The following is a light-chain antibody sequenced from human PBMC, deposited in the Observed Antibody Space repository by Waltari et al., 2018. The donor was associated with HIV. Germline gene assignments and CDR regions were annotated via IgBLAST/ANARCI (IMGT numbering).Light chain of an antibody. CDR2: GAS. J-gene: IGKJ2*01. Sequence: IVLTPSPGTLTLSPGERATHSCRASQSVSSSYLAWYQQKPGQAPRLLIYGASSRATGIPDRFSGSGSGTDFTLTISRLEPEDFAVYYCQQYGSSSYTFGQGTKLEIK. CDR3: QQYGSSSYT. CDR1: QSVSSSY. V-gene: IGKV3-20*01.